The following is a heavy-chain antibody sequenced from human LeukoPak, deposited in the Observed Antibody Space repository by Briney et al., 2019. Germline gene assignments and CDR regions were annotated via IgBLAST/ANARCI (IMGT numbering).Heavy chain of an antibody. D-gene: IGHD4-17*01. CDR2: FRGGGGSA. V-gene: IGHV3-23*01. CDR1: GFTFSAYA. J-gene: IGHJ3*02. Sequence: GGSLRLSCTAPGFTFSAYAMMWVRQAPGKGPEWFSAFRGGGGSAFYADSVKGRFTISRDNSKYTLFLQMNSLRAEDTAVYYCARDPNGDYIGAFDMWGPGTMVTVSS. CDR3: ARDPNGDYIGAFDM.